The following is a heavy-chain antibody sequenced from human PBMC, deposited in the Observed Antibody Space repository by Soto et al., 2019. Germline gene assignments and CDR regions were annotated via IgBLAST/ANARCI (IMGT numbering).Heavy chain of an antibody. CDR2: INAGNGNT. Sequence: QVQLVQSGAEVKKPGASVKVSCKASGYTFTSYAMHWVRQAPGQRLEWMGWINAGNGNTKYSQKFQGRVTITRDTAASTAYMELSSLRSEETAVYYCAGAIMITCGGVIGSEYFQHWGQGTLVTVSS. CDR3: AGAIMITCGGVIGSEYFQH. J-gene: IGHJ1*01. D-gene: IGHD3-16*02. CDR1: GYTFTSYA. V-gene: IGHV1-3*01.